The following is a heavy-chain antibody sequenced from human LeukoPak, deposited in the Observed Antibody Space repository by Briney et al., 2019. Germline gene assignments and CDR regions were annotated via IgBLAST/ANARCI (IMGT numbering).Heavy chain of an antibody. CDR3: ARDNEYPLDY. CDR2: ISSSSSTI. Sequence: GGSLRLSCAASGFTFSTHSMNWVRQAPGKGLEWVSYISSSSSTIYYADSVKGRFTISRDNAKNSLYLRMNSLRAEDTAVYYCARDNEYPLDYWGQGTLVTVSS. J-gene: IGHJ4*02. V-gene: IGHV3-48*01. CDR1: GFTFSTHS. D-gene: IGHD2-2*01.